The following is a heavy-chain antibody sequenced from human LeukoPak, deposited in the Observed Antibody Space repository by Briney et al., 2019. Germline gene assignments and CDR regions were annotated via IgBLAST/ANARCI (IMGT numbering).Heavy chain of an antibody. CDR2: IYYSGST. V-gene: IGHV4-39*07. D-gene: IGHD4-17*01. CDR1: GGSISSSSYY. Sequence: PSETLSLTCTVSGGSISSSSYYWGWIRQPPGKGLEWIGSIYYSGSTYYNPSLKSRVTISVDTSKNQFSLKLSSVTAADTAVYYCASVIGDYLNWFDPWAREPWSPSPQ. J-gene: IGHJ5*02. CDR3: ASVIGDYLNWFDP.